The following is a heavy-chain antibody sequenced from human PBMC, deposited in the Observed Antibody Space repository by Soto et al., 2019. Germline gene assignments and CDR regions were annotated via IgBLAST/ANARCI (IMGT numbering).Heavy chain of an antibody. CDR1: GYTFTSYG. J-gene: IGHJ4*02. V-gene: IGHV1-18*01. CDR3: ARVAGVRVATNHTYYFDY. Sequence: ASVKVSCKASGYTFTSYGISWVRQAPGQGLEWMGWISAYNGNTNYAQKLQGRVTMTTVTSTSTAYMELRSLRSDDTAVYYCARVAGVRVATNHTYYFDYWGQGTLVTVSS. CDR2: ISAYNGNT. D-gene: IGHD5-12*01.